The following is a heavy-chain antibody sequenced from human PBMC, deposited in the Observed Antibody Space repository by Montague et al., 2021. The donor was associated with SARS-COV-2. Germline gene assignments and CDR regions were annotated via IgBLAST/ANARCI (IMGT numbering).Heavy chain of an antibody. V-gene: IGHV4-34*01. CDR1: GGSFSGYY. J-gene: IGHJ5*01. Sequence: SETLSLTCAVYGGSFSGYYWNWIRQPPGKGLQWIGDINHRGSTNYHPSLKSRVTISVDTSKNQFSLKLRSATAADTAVYYCAGGDATPGFDSWGQGTLVTVSS. CDR2: INHRGST. CDR3: AGGDATPGFDS.